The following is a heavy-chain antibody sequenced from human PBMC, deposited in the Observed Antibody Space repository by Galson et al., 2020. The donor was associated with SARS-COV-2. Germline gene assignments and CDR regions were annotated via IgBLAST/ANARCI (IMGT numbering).Heavy chain of an antibody. D-gene: IGHD6-13*01. CDR1: GGSISSYY. CDR2: NYYSGST. V-gene: IGHV4-59*13. Sequence: SETLSLTCTVSGGSISSYYWSWIRQPPGKGLEWIGYNYYSGSTNYNPSLKSRVTITVDTSKNQFSLKLSSVTAADTAVYYCARGLAAAVDYWGQGTLVTVSS. CDR3: ARGLAAAVDY. J-gene: IGHJ4*02.